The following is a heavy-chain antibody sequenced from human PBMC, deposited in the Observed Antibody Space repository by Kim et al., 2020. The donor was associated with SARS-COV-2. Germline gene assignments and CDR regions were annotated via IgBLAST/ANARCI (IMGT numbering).Heavy chain of an antibody. CDR3: ARDFGLVEATVKDYHTGMDV. V-gene: IGHV3-30*04. J-gene: IGHJ6*02. D-gene: IGHD1-1*01. CDR1: GSSFSAYS. CDR2: ISFDGKRK. Sequence: GGSLRLSCAASGSSFSAYSMHWVRQAPGRGLEWLTAISFDGKRKYYADSVQGRFSVSRDNSKNTLYLQMRTLRPEDTAVYSCARDFGLVEATVKDYHTGMDVWGQGTTVTVSS.